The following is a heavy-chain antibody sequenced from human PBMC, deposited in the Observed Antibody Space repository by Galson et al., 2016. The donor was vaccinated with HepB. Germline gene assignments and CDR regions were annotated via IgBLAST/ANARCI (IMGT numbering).Heavy chain of an antibody. J-gene: IGHJ4*02. Sequence: SVKVSCKASGYTFTSYATHWVRQAPGQRLEWMGWINAGSGNTEYSQKFQDRVTITRDTSASTAYMEVSSLRSEDTAVYYCARDPLGASTLDYWGQGTLVTVSS. V-gene: IGHV1-3*01. D-gene: IGHD1-26*01. CDR1: GYTFTSYA. CDR3: ARDPLGASTLDY. CDR2: INAGSGNT.